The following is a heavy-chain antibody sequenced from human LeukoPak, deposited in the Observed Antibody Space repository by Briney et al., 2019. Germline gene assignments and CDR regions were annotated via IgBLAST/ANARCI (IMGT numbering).Heavy chain of an antibody. CDR2: ISTYSGNT. CDR3: AREKEAAILYFDY. V-gene: IGHV1-18*01. Sequence: ASVKVSCKASGYTFSSSGIYWVRQVPGQGLEWMGWISTYSGNTRYAPNLQGRLTMTTDTSTSTAYMELRSLRSDDTAVYYCAREKEAAILYFDYWGQGTVVTVCS. J-gene: IGHJ4*02. CDR1: GYTFSSSG.